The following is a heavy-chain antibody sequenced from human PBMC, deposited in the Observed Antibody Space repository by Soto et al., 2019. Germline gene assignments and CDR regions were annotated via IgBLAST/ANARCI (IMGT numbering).Heavy chain of an antibody. CDR3: ARDLILVGSSPGARYYFDY. Sequence: SQTLSLTCAISGDSVSSNSAAWNWIRQSPSRGLEWLGRTYYRSKWYNDYAVSVKSRITINPDTSKNQFSLQLNSETPEDTAVYYCARDLILVGSSPGARYYFDYWGQGTLVTVSS. V-gene: IGHV6-1*01. CDR1: GDSVSSNSAA. J-gene: IGHJ4*02. CDR2: TYYRSKWYN. D-gene: IGHD6-6*01.